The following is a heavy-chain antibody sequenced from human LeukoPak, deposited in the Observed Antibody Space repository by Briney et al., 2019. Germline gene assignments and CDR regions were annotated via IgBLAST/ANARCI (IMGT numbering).Heavy chain of an antibody. CDR3: ARSKEWFGELRCWFDP. CDR2: IYYSGST. J-gene: IGHJ5*02. V-gene: IGHV4-39*01. Sequence: SETLSLMCTASGDSISSSSYYWGWIRQPPGKGLEWIGSIYYSGSTYYNLSLKSRVTVSVDTSKNQFSLKLSSVTAADTAVYYCARSKEWFGELRCWFDPWGQGTLVTVSS. CDR1: GDSISSSSYY. D-gene: IGHD3-10*01.